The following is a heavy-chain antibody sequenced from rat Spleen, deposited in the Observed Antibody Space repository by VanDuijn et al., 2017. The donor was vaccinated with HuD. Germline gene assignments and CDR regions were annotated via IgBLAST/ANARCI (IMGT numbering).Heavy chain of an antibody. CDR2: ISSGGST. V-gene: IGHV2-6*01. CDR1: GFSLTSYT. CDR3: ARGNFDY. J-gene: IGHJ2*01. Sequence: QVQLKESGPGLVQPSQTLSLTCTVSGFSLTSYTVSWVRQPPGKGLEWIAAISSGGSTYYNSALKSRLSISRDTSKSQVFLKMNTLQTEDTAMYFCARGNFDYWGQGVMVTVSS.